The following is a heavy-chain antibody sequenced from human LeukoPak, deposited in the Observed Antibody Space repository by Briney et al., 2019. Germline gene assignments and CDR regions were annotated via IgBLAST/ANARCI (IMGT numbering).Heavy chain of an antibody. D-gene: IGHD1-26*01. Sequence: SETLSLTCTVSGGSISGYYWSWLRRPPGKGLEWIGWIHYSGSTKYNPSLKSRVTIFVDTSNNQFSLKLNSVTAADTAVYYCARYDGSPANYLDCWGQGSLVTVSS. CDR3: ARYDGSPANYLDC. J-gene: IGHJ4*02. CDR2: IHYSGST. CDR1: GGSISGYY. V-gene: IGHV4-59*08.